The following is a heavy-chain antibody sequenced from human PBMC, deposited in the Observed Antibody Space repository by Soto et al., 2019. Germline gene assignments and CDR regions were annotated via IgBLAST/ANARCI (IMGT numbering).Heavy chain of an antibody. CDR3: ARQGFGPLHGLVDV. CDR1: GGSISSYY. CDR2: VHHSWGS. J-gene: IGHJ6*02. Sequence: QVQLQESGPGLVKPSETMSLSCTVSGGSISSYYWSWFRQSPGKRMEWIGYVHHSWGSSYNPSLQGRVAISLDTSKRQFSLKVTSVTATDPAVHYCARQGFGPLHGLVDVWGQGTTVTVSS. V-gene: IGHV4-59*08. D-gene: IGHD3-10*01.